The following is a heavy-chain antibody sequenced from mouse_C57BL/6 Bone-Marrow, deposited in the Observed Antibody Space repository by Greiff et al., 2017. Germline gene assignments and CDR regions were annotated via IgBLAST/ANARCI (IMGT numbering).Heavy chain of an antibody. CDR3: TRRLGYYFDY. Sequence: EVHLVESGGGLVQPGGSMKLSCAASGFTFSDAWMDWVRQSPEKGLEWVAEIRNKANNHATYYAESVKGRFTISRDDSKSSVYLQMNSVRAEDTGIYYCTRRLGYYFDYWGQGTTLTVSS. D-gene: IGHD1-2*01. CDR2: IRNKANNHAT. CDR1: GFTFSDAW. J-gene: IGHJ2*01. V-gene: IGHV6-6*01.